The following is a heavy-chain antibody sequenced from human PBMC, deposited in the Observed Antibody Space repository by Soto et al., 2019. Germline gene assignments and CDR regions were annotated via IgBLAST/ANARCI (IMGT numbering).Heavy chain of an antibody. J-gene: IGHJ6*02. CDR3: ARVGTQVVRYYYYGMDV. CDR2: MNPNSGNT. CDR1: GYTFTSYD. V-gene: IGHV1-8*01. D-gene: IGHD1-7*01. Sequence: ASVKVSCKASGYTFTSYDINWVRQATGQGLEWMGWMNPNSGNTGYAQKFQGRVTMTRNTSISTAYMELSSLRSEDTAVYYCARVGTQVVRYYYYGMDVWGQGTTVTVSS.